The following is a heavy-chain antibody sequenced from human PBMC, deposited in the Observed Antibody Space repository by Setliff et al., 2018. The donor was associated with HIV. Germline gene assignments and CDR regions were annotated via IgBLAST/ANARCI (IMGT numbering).Heavy chain of an antibody. V-gene: IGHV7-4-1*02. CDR1: GYTFTNYA. Sequence: ASVKVSCKASGYTFTNYAINWVRQAPGQGLEWMGWINTNTGNPTYAQGFTGRFVFSLDTSVSTAYLQISSLKAEDTDLYYCARGSGGHITMIVVAFDYWGQGTQVTVSS. J-gene: IGHJ4*02. D-gene: IGHD3-22*01. CDR2: INTNTGNP. CDR3: ARGSGGHITMIVVAFDY.